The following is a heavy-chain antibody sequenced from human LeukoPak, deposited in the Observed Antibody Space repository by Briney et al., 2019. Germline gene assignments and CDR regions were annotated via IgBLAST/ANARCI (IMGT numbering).Heavy chain of an antibody. J-gene: IGHJ5*02. Sequence: KPGGSLRLSCAASGFTFSDYYMSWFRQPPGKGLEWISYISSSGTTMYYADSVKGRFTISRDNAKNSLYLQMNSQRVEDTAVYYCARGYTGSYYRWFDPWGQGTLVTVSS. D-gene: IGHD1-26*01. CDR1: GFTFSDYY. CDR3: ARGYTGSYYRWFDP. V-gene: IGHV3-11*04. CDR2: ISSSGTTM.